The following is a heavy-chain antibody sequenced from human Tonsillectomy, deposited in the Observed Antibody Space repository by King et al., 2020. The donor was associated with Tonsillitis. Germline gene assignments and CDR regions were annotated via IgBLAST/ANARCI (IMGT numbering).Heavy chain of an antibody. V-gene: IGHV4-34*01. CDR3: ARGLRYFEWSPTGPSYFYYGSDI. CDR2: INHSGFT. D-gene: IGHD3-9*01. Sequence: VQLQQWGAGLLKSSRTLSLTCAVSGGSFSDYFWTWIRQSPGKGLEWIGDINHSGFTDYNPSLKSRLTMSLDTSKRQFSLRLTSVTAADTAVYYCARGLRYFEWSPTGPSYFYYGSDIWSQGTTVTVSS. CDR1: GGSFSDYF. J-gene: IGHJ6*02.